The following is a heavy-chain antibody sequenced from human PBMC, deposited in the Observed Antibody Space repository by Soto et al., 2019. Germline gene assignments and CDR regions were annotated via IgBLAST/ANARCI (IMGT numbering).Heavy chain of an antibody. CDR2: INPATGAA. D-gene: IGHD3-3*01. J-gene: IGHJ3*02. CDR1: GYPVTAYY. Sequence: QLHLVQSGAVVKKPGASVTVSCSASGYPVTAYYMHWVRQAPGRGLEWMGGINPATGAAKYTQTFAGRVTMARGPSTSTVFMELSGLTSEDTAVFYWARGGGVGVAGSAAFDMWGQGTLVTVSS. V-gene: IGHV1-2*02. CDR3: ARGGGVGVAGSAAFDM.